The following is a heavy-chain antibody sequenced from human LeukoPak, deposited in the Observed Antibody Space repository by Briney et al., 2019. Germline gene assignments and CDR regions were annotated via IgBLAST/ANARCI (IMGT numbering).Heavy chain of an antibody. Sequence: SETLSLTCTVSGGSISSYYWSWIRQPPGKGLEWIGYIYYSGSTNYNPSLKSRVTISVDTSKNQFSLKLSSVTAADTAVYYCARRTVTTGVDAFDIWGQGTMVTVSS. V-gene: IGHV4-59*08. CDR3: ARRTVTTGVDAFDI. CDR2: IYYSGST. J-gene: IGHJ3*02. D-gene: IGHD4-17*01. CDR1: GGSISSYY.